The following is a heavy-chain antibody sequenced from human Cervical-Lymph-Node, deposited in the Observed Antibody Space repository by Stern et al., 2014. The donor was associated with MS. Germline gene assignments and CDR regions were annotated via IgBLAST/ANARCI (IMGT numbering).Heavy chain of an antibody. J-gene: IGHJ4*02. CDR1: GYSLSNYY. CDR2: IDPSGRST. Sequence: QVQLVQSGAEVKKPGASVKVSCKASGYSLSNYYMNWVRQAPGQGLEWVGIIDPSGRSTNYAQKLQGRVTMTRDTSTSTFYMELSSLRSEDTAVYYCARERAVIGYHDLDYWGQGTLVTVSS. V-gene: IGHV1-46*04. D-gene: IGHD2-2*01. CDR3: ARERAVIGYHDLDY.